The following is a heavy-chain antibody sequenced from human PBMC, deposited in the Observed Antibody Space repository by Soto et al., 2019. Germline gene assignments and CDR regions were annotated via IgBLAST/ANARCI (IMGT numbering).Heavy chain of an antibody. J-gene: IGHJ6*02. CDR1: GFTFSSYG. V-gene: IGHV3-33*01. CDR2: IWYDGSTK. CDR3: ERRLCVHNICYGNFYGMGV. Sequence: QVQLVESGGGVVQPGRSLRLSCTASGFTFSSYGMHWVRQAPGKGLEWVAVIWYDGSTKFYADSVKGRFTISRDNSKNTLYLEMNSLRVEDTAVYYCERRLCVHNICYGNFYGMGVWGHGTTVSVSS. D-gene: IGHD2-2*01.